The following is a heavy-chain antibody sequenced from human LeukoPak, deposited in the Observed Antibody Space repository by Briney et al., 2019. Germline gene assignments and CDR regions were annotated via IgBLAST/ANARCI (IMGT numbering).Heavy chain of an antibody. D-gene: IGHD1-14*01. Sequence: PSETLSLTCTVSGGSFTSSNYYWSWIRQPPGKGLEWIGEINHSRSTNYNPSLKSRVTISVDTSKNQFSLKLSSVTAADTAVYYCARGRKKVYWGQGTLVTVSS. CDR2: INHSRST. CDR3: ARGRKKVY. J-gene: IGHJ4*02. CDR1: GGSFTSSNYY. V-gene: IGHV4-39*07.